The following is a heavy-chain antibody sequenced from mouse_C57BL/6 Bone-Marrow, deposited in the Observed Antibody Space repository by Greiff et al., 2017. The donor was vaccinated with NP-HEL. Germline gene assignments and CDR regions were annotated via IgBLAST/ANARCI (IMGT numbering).Heavy chain of an antibody. CDR2: FHPYNDDT. J-gene: IGHJ2*01. V-gene: IGHV1-47*01. CDR3: VRGKDSVTNFDY. D-gene: IGHD3-2*01. Sequence: QVQLQQSGAELVKPGASVKMSCKASGYTFTTYPIEWMKQNHGKSLEWIGNFHPYNDDTKYNEKFKGKATLTVEKSSSTVYLELSRLTSDHSAVDYGVRGKDSVTNFDYWGQGTTLTVSS. CDR1: GYTFTTYP.